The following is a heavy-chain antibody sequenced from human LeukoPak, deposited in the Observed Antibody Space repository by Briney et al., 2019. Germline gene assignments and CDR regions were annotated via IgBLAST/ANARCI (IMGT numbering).Heavy chain of an antibody. CDR3: ARYTTGDFDY. Sequence: PGESLKISGKASGYTFTGSWIGWSGRLPGKGLRWMGMIVPGDAYTTYSPSFQGHVTISANKSISTGYLLWTSLKASDTAMYYCARYTTGDFDYWGQGTLVTVSS. D-gene: IGHD1-1*01. CDR1: GYTFTGSW. CDR2: IVPGDAYT. J-gene: IGHJ4*02. V-gene: IGHV5-10-1*01.